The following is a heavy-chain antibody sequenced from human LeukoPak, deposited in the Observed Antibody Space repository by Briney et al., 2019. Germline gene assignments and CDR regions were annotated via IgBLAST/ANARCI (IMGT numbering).Heavy chain of an antibody. J-gene: IGHJ4*02. D-gene: IGHD2-15*01. CDR3: ARAPYCGGGSCYSGGLY. CDR2: IYYSGSA. CDR1: GGSISSSIYY. Sequence: PSETLSLTCTVSGGSISSSIYYWGWIRQPPGKGLEWIGNIYYSGSAYYNPSLKSRVTISVDTSKNQFSLKLSSVTAADTAVYYCARAPYCGGGSCYSGGLYWGQGTLVTVSS. V-gene: IGHV4-39*07.